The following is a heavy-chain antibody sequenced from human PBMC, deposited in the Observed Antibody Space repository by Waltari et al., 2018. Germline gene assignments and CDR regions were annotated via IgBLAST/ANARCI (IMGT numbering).Heavy chain of an antibody. J-gene: IGHJ5*02. CDR2: IYTSGST. D-gene: IGHD3-22*01. CDR3: ARDVRYYDSSGYYWRWFDP. Sequence: QVQLQESGPGLVKPSQTLSLTCTVSGGSISSGSYYWSWIRQPAGKGLEWIGRIYTSGSTNYNPALKSRVTISVDTSKNQFSLKLSSVTAADTAVYYCARDVRYYDSSGYYWRWFDPWGQGTLVTVSS. CDR1: GGSISSGSYY. V-gene: IGHV4-61*02.